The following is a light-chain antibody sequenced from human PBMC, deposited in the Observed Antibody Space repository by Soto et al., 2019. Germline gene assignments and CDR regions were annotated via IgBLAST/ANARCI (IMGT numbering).Light chain of an antibody. V-gene: IGKV1-27*01. CDR2: AAS. CDR1: QDIGTL. CDR3: QKYTSDPLT. Sequence: DIQLTQSPSSLSASVGDRVTITCRASQDIGTLLAWYQQKPGKVPKLLISAASTLQSGVPSRFSGSGSGTHFSLTISRLQPEDVASYYCQKYTSDPLTFGGGTKVEIK. J-gene: IGKJ4*01.